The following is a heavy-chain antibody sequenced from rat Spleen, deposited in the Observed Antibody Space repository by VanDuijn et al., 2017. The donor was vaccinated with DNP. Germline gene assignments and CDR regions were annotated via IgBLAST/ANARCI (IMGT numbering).Heavy chain of an antibody. J-gene: IGHJ1*01. CDR3: ARGVSSYYGYNYYLYFDF. CDR1: GYSITSNY. V-gene: IGHV3-1*01. Sequence: EVQLQESGPGLVKPSQSLSLTCSVTGYSITSNYWAWIRKFPGNRMEWIGYISYRGSTGYNPSLKGRISITRDTSKNQFFLQLNSVTTEDTATYYCARGVSSYYGYNYYLYFDFWGPGTMVTVSS. D-gene: IGHD1-7*01. CDR2: ISYRGST.